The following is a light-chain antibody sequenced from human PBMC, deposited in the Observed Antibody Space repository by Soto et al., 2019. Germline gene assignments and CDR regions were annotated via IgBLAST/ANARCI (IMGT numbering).Light chain of an antibody. V-gene: IGLV2-8*01. CDR2: EVS. Sequence: QSALIQPPSASGSPGQSVTISCTGTSGDVGSYNYVSWYHQHPGKAPKLIIYEVSRRPSGVPDRFSGSKSGNKASLTVSGLQAEDEDDYYCNSYADNNLIFGGGTKLTVL. CDR3: NSYADNNLI. J-gene: IGLJ2*01. CDR1: SGDVGSYNY.